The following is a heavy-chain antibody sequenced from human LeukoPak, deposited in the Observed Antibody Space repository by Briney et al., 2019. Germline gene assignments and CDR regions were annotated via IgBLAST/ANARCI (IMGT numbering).Heavy chain of an antibody. V-gene: IGHV4-4*07. D-gene: IGHD6-6*01. CDR2: IYTSGST. Sequence: SETLSLTCTVSGGSISSYYWSWIRQPAGKGLEWIGRIYTSGSTNYNPSLKSRVTMSVDTSKNQFSLKLSSVTAADTAVYYCARGGYSSSEYYYYMDVWGKGTTVPVSS. CDR3: ARGGYSSSEYYYYMDV. J-gene: IGHJ6*03. CDR1: GGSISSYY.